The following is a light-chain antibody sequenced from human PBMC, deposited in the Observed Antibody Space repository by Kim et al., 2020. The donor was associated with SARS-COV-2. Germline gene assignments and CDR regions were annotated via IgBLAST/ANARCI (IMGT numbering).Light chain of an antibody. CDR2: QDS. Sequence: VAPGQTASITCSGDKVGDKYACWYQQKPGQSPVLVIYQDSKRPSGIPERFSGSNSGNTATLTISGTQAMDEADYYCQAWDSSTHVFGTGTKVTVL. CDR1: KVGDKY. J-gene: IGLJ1*01. V-gene: IGLV3-1*01. CDR3: QAWDSSTHV.